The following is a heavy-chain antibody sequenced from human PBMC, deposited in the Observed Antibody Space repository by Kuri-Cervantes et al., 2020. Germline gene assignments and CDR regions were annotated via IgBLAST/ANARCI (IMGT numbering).Heavy chain of an antibody. Sequence: GESLKISCAASGFTFSSYGMHWVRQAPGKGLEWVAVIWYDGSNKYYADSVKGRFTISRDNSKNTLYLQMNSLRAEDTAVYYCARAGSDGFGFDYWGQGTLVTVSS. CDR1: GFTFSSYG. CDR2: IWYDGSNK. J-gene: IGHJ4*02. V-gene: IGHV3-33*01. CDR3: ARAGSDGFGFDY. D-gene: IGHD3-16*01.